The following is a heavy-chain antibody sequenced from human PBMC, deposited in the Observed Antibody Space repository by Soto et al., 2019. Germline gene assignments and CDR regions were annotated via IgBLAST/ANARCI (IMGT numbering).Heavy chain of an antibody. Sequence: SETLSLTCTVSGGSISSSNYYWALIRQPPGKGLEWIGNIYYTDGTYYNPSLKSRVTISVDTSKNQVSLKLFSVTAADTAVYYCVSAAKWEILFDYWGQGTLVTVSS. V-gene: IGHV4-39*01. CDR3: VSAAKWEILFDY. CDR1: GGSISSSNYY. J-gene: IGHJ4*02. CDR2: IYYTDGT. D-gene: IGHD1-26*01.